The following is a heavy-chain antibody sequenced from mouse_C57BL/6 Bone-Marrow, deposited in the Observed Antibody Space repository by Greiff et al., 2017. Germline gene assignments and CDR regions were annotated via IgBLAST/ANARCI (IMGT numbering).Heavy chain of an antibody. D-gene: IGHD3-2*02. CDR2: IHPNSGST. Sequence: QVQLQQPGAELMKPGASVKLSCKATGYTFTSYWMHWVKQRPGQGLEWIGMIHPNSGSTNYNEKFKSKATLTVDKSSSTAYMQLSSLTSEDSAVYYCARGSSGYAWFAYWGQGTLVTVSA. CDR3: ARGSSGYAWFAY. J-gene: IGHJ3*01. V-gene: IGHV1-64*01. CDR1: GYTFTSYW.